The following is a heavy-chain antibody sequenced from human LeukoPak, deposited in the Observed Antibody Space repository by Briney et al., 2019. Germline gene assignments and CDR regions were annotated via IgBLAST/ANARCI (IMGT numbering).Heavy chain of an antibody. CDR3: TSTHYNISTGYYHPPDH. D-gene: IGHD3-9*01. V-gene: IGHV3-15*01. J-gene: IGHJ5*02. CDR1: GFIFSDAW. Sequence: GGSLRLSCAASGFIFSDAWMSWVRQAPGKGLEWVGRIKSKKDGGTADYAAPVKGRFTVSRDDSKNTPSLQMNSLKIEDTALYYCTSTHYNISTGYYHPPDHWGQGTLVTVSS. CDR2: IKSKKDGGTA.